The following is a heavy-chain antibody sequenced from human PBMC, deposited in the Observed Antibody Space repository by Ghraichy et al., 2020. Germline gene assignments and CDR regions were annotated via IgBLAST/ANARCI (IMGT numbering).Heavy chain of an antibody. D-gene: IGHD4-23*01. CDR1: GFTLSNYW. Sequence: GGSLRLSSAASGFTLSNYWMFWVRQGPGKGLVWVLGIKADGSTTNYSDSARGRFTVSRDSAKNTLYLQMNSLRVDDTAVYYCARGKDGGHDYWAREPWSPSPQ. J-gene: IGHJ4*02. CDR2: IKADGSTT. CDR3: ARGKDGGHDY. V-gene: IGHV3-74*01.